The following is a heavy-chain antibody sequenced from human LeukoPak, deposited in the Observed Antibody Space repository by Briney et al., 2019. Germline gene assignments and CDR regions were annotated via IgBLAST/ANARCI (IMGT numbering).Heavy chain of an antibody. V-gene: IGHV4-34*01. CDR2: INHSGST. J-gene: IGHJ6*03. Sequence: PSETLSLSCAVSGGSYSGYYWSWIRQPPGKGLEWVGEINHSGSTNYNPSLKSRLTISVDTSKNQFSLKLSSVTAADTAVYYCARGREYQYSSSSLYYYYMDGWGKGTTVTVSS. CDR1: GGSYSGYY. CDR3: ARGREYQYSSSSLYYYYMDG. D-gene: IGHD6-6*01.